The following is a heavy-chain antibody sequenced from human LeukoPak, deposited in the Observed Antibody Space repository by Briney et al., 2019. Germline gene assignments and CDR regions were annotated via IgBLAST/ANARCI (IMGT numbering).Heavy chain of an antibody. Sequence: SETLSLTCTVSGGSISSSSYYWGWIRQPPGKGLEWIGSIYYSGSTYYNPSLKSRVTISVDTSKNQFSLKLSSVTAADTAVYYCARGSQFYSYPNWFGPWGQGTLVTVSS. CDR3: ARGSQFYSYPNWFGP. J-gene: IGHJ5*02. CDR2: IYYSGST. D-gene: IGHD5-18*01. V-gene: IGHV4-39*07. CDR1: GGSISSSSYY.